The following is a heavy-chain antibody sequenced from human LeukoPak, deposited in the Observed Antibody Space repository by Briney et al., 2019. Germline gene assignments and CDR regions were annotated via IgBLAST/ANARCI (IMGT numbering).Heavy chain of an antibody. J-gene: IGHJ5*02. D-gene: IGHD3-3*01. CDR1: GFTFSSYS. V-gene: IGHV3-48*04. CDR3: ARTYYDFWSGYYPFASNWFDP. CDR2: ISSSSSPI. Sequence: GGSLRLSCAASGFTFSSYSMNWVRQAPGTGLDWVAYISSSSSPIYYADSVKGRFTISRDNAKNSLYLQMNSLRAEDTAVYYCARTYYDFWSGYYPFASNWFDPWGQGTLVTVSS.